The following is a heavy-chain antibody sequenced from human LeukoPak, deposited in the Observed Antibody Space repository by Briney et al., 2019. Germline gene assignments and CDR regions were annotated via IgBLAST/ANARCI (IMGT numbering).Heavy chain of an antibody. CDR1: GYSFTSYW. D-gene: IGHD1-1*01. V-gene: IGHV5-51*01. CDR2: IYLGDSEI. Sequence: GESLKISCKGSGYSFTSYWIGWVRQMPGKGLEWMGIIYLGDSEIRYSPSFQGQVTISADKSISTAYLHWSSLKASDTAMYYCARRRDDGGNAFDIWGKGTMVTVSS. J-gene: IGHJ3*02. CDR3: ARRRDDGGNAFDI.